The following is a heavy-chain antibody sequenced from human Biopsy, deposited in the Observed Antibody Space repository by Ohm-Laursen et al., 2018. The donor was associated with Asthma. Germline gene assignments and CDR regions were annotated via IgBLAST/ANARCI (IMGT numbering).Heavy chain of an antibody. CDR2: IYSGGTS. D-gene: IGHD3-22*01. Sequence: SLRLSCSATGFRFQDYSLHWVRQPPGKGLEWVSVIYSGGTSHTADSVRGRFTISRDYSKNTLYLQMHSLRAEDTAVYYCARGDSSNWSHYYFDYWGQGTLVTVSS. V-gene: IGHV3-53*01. CDR1: GFRFQDYS. CDR3: ARGDSSNWSHYYFDY. J-gene: IGHJ4*02.